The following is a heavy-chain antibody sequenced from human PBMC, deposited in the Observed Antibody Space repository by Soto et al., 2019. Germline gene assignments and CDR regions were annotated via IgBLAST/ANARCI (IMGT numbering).Heavy chain of an antibody. CDR2: LNYSGST. D-gene: IGHD3-10*01. Sequence: QLQLQESGPGLVKSSETLSLTCTVSGGSISNRDYHGGWIRLPPGKGLEWIGTLNYSGSTYYNPSLKSRGTLYADTSNSQFSLRLSSVTGADTAVYYCGRCAVSGRPMEVWGQGTTVTVSS. CDR3: GRCAVSGRPMEV. CDR1: GGSISNRDYH. J-gene: IGHJ6*02. V-gene: IGHV4-39*01.